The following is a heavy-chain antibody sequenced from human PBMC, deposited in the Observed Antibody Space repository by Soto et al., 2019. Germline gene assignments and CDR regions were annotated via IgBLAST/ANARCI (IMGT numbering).Heavy chain of an antibody. J-gene: IGHJ6*03. V-gene: IGHV3-11*01. CDR1: GFTFSDYY. D-gene: IGHD2-2*01. CDR2: ISSSGSTI. CDR3: ARDRGDRSKDIVVVPAALYYYYYYYMDV. Sequence: GGSLRLSCAASGFTFSDYYMSWIRQAPGKGLEWVSYISSSGSTIYYADSVKGRFTISRDNAKNSLYLQMNSLRAEDTAVYYCARDRGDRSKDIVVVPAALYYYYYYYMDVWGKGTTVTVSS.